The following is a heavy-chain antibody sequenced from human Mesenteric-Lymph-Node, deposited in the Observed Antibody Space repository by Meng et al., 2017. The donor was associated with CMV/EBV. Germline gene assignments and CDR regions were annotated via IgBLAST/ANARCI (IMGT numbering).Heavy chain of an antibody. CDR3: ARWLGYNGYDY. CDR2: MRYDESEK. Sequence: GGSLRLSCAVPEFTLGTYGMHWVRQAPGKGLEWVAFMRYDESEKHYADSVQGRFTISRDISKNTLYLQMGSLRAEDMAVYYCARWLGYNGYDYWGQGTLVTVSS. D-gene: IGHD5-24*01. V-gene: IGHV3-30*02. J-gene: IGHJ4*02. CDR1: EFTLGTYG.